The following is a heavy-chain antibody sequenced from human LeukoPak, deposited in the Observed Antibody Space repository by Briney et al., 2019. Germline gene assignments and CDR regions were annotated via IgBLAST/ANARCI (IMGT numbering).Heavy chain of an antibody. CDR2: INHSGST. CDR1: GASVNSDDYY. J-gene: IGHJ4*02. CDR3: ARGHILRYFR. V-gene: IGHV4-34*01. Sequence: SETLSLTCTVSGASVNSDDYYWSWIRQPPGKGLEWIGEINHSGSTNYNPSLKSRVTISVDTSKNQFSLKLSSVTAADTAVYYCARGHILRYFRWGQGTLVTVSS. D-gene: IGHD3-9*01.